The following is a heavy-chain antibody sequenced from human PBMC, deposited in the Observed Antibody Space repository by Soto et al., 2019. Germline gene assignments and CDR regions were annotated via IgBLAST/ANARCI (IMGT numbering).Heavy chain of an antibody. D-gene: IGHD6-6*01. CDR2: ISYDGSNK. Sequence: GGSLRLSCAASGFTFSSYGMHWVRQAPGKGLEWVAVISYDGSNKYYADSVKGRFTISRDNSKNTLYLQMNSLRAEDTAVYYCAKERGISSSPNDFDYWGQGTLVTVSS. J-gene: IGHJ4*02. CDR3: AKERGISSSPNDFDY. V-gene: IGHV3-30*18. CDR1: GFTFSSYG.